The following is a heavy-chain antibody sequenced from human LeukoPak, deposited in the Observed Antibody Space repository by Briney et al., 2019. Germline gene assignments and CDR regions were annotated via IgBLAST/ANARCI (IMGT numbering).Heavy chain of an antibody. CDR2: ISGSGGST. CDR1: GFTFSSYA. D-gene: IGHD5-18*01. J-gene: IGHJ4*02. Sequence: PGGSLRLSCAASGFTFSSYAMSWVRQASGKGLEWVSAISGSGGSTYYADSVKSRFTISRDNSKNTLYLQMNSLRAEDTAVYYCAKDRTAMVEFDYWGQGTLVTVSS. V-gene: IGHV3-23*01. CDR3: AKDRTAMVEFDY.